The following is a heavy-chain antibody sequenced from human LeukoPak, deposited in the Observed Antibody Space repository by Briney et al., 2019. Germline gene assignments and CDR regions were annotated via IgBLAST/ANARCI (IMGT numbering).Heavy chain of an antibody. D-gene: IGHD3-3*01. J-gene: IGHJ3*02. V-gene: IGHV3-48*03. CDR1: GFTFSSYE. CDR2: ISSSGSTI. CDR3: AKVEWRGNAFDI. Sequence: GGSLRLSCAASGFTFSSYEMNWVRQAPGKGLEWVSYISSSGSTIYYADSVKGRFTISRDNAKNTLYLQMHSLRAEDTAVYYCAKVEWRGNAFDIWGQGTMVTVSS.